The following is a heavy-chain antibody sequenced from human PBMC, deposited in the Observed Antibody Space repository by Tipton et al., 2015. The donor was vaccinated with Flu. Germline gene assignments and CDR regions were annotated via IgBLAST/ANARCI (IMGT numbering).Heavy chain of an antibody. Sequence: SLRLSCAASGFTFSSYSMNWVRQAPGKGLEWVSSISSSSSYIYCADSVKGRFTISRDNAKNSLYLQMNSLRAEDTAVYYCARVGNAHHYYDSSGYSDYWGQGTLVTVSS. J-gene: IGHJ4*02. CDR1: GFTFSSYS. D-gene: IGHD3-22*01. CDR2: ISSSSSYI. CDR3: ARVGNAHHYYDSSGYSDY. V-gene: IGHV3-21*01.